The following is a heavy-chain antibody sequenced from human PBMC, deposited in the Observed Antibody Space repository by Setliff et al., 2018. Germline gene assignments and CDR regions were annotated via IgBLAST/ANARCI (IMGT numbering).Heavy chain of an antibody. CDR2: IYTSGST. D-gene: IGHD3-10*01. J-gene: IGHJ4*02. V-gene: IGHV4-61*09. CDR3: VRDRGFHRGAFDS. Sequence: TSETLSLTCTVSGDSISSGLYYWTWIRQPAGKGLEWIGHIYTSGSTNYNPSLKSRITISLETSRNQFSLNMTSMTAADTAFYYCVRDRGFHRGAFDSWGRGTLVTVSS. CDR1: GDSISSGLYY.